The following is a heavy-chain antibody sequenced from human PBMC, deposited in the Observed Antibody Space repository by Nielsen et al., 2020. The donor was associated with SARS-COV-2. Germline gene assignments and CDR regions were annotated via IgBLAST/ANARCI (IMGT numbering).Heavy chain of an antibody. CDR2: ISYDGSNK. J-gene: IGHJ6*02. Sequence: WIRQPPGKGLEWVAVISYDGSNKYYADSVKGRFTISRDNSKNTLYLQMNSLRAEDTAVYYCARETTAGYYYYGMDVWGQGTTVTVSS. V-gene: IGHV3-30*04. CDR3: ARETTAGYYYYGMDV. D-gene: IGHD1-14*01.